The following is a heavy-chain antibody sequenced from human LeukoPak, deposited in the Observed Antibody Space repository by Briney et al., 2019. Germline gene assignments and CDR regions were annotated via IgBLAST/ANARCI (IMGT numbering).Heavy chain of an antibody. D-gene: IGHD2-2*01. Sequence: ASVKVSCKASGYTFTGYYMHWVRQAPGQGLEWMGWINPNSGGSNYAQKFQGRVTMTRDTSISTAYMELSRLRSDDTAVYYCASSFLTRYLLDYWGQGTLVTVSS. J-gene: IGHJ4*02. CDR2: INPNSGGS. CDR3: ASSFLTRYLLDY. V-gene: IGHV1-2*02. CDR1: GYTFTGYY.